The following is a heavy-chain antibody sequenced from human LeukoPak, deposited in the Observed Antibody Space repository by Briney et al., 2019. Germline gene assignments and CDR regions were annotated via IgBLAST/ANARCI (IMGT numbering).Heavy chain of an antibody. Sequence: VGSLRLSCAAPGFNVVSDYMNWVRQAPGKGLEWVSVLFGGGNRSYAESVQGRFTFSRDESRNILYLQMNSLSPEDTAVYYCPRTATAVPGDYCGQGTLVTVYS. V-gene: IGHV3-66*02. CDR2: LFGGGNR. D-gene: IGHD6-25*01. J-gene: IGHJ4*02. CDR3: PRTATAVPGDY. CDR1: GFNVVSDY.